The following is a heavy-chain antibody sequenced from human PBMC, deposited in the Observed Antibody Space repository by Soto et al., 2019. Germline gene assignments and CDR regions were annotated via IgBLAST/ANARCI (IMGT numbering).Heavy chain of an antibody. D-gene: IGHD6-19*01. J-gene: IGHJ3*02. Sequence: PGGSLRLSCAASGFTFSSYAMHWVRQAPGKGLEYVSAISSNGGSTYYANSVKGRFTISRDNSKNTLYLQMGSLRAEDMAVYYGARGGIAVAGAFERWGQGTMVTVSS. CDR1: GFTFSSYA. CDR3: ARGGIAVAGAFER. CDR2: ISSNGGST. V-gene: IGHV3-64*01.